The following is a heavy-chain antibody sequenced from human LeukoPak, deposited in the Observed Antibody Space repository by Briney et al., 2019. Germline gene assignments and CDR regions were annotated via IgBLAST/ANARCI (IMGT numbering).Heavy chain of an antibody. CDR3: ARTGYSGYVSDFDY. V-gene: IGHV4-38-2*01. J-gene: IGHJ4*02. Sequence: SETLSLTCAVSGYSISSGYYWGWIRQPPGQGLEWIGSIYHSGSTYYNPSLKSRVTISVDTSKNQFSLKLSSVTAADTAVYYCARTGYSGYVSDFDYWGQGTLVTVSS. CDR1: GYSISSGYY. D-gene: IGHD5-12*01. CDR2: IYHSGST.